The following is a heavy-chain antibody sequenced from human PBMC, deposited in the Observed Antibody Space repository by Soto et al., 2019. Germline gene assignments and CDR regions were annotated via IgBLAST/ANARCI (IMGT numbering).Heavy chain of an antibody. CDR1: GGSVSSGSYY. J-gene: IGHJ5*02. CDR3: ARLSAGWLDP. V-gene: IGHV4-61*01. D-gene: IGHD6-19*01. Sequence: KTSETLSLTCTVSGGSVSSGSYYWSWIRQPPGKGLEWIGYSGSTNYNPSLKSRVTISVDTSKNQFSLNLSSVTAADTAVYYCARLSAGWLDPWGQGTLVTVSS. CDR2: SGST.